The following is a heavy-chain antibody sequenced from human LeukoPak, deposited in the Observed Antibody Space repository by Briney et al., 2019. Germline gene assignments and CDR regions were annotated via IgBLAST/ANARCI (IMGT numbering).Heavy chain of an antibody. CDR3: ARASDDFWSGEPFDP. J-gene: IGHJ5*02. CDR1: GGSISSSSYY. CDR2: IYYSGST. Sequence: SETLSLTCTVSGGSISSSSYYWGWIRQPPGKGLEWIGSIYYSGSTYYNPSLKSRVTISVDTSKNQFSLKLSSVTAADTAVYYCARASDDFWSGEPFDPWGQGTLVTVSS. V-gene: IGHV4-39*07. D-gene: IGHD3-3*01.